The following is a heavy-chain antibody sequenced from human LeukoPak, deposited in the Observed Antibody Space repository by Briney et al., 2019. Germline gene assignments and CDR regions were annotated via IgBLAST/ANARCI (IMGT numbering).Heavy chain of an antibody. D-gene: IGHD3-3*01. CDR1: GFTFSSYA. J-gene: IGHJ4*02. CDR3: AKKHEYDFWSGYFDY. V-gene: IGHV3-23*01. Sequence: PGGSLRLSCAASGFTFSSYAMSWVRQAPGKGLEWVSAISGSGGSTYYADPVKGRFTISRDNSKNTLYLQMNSLRAEDTAVYYCAKKHEYDFWSGYFDYWGQGTLVTVSS. CDR2: ISGSGGST.